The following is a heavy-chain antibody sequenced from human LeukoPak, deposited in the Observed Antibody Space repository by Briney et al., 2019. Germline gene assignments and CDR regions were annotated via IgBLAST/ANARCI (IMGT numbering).Heavy chain of an antibody. Sequence: SETLSLTCAVYGGSFSGYYWSWIRQPPGKGLEWIGEINHSGSTNYNPSLKSRVTISVDTSKNQFSLKLSSVTAADTAVYYCARRYYYYNYMDVWGKGTTVTISS. CDR1: GGSFSGYY. CDR3: ARRYYYYNYMDV. CDR2: INHSGST. V-gene: IGHV4-34*01. J-gene: IGHJ6*03.